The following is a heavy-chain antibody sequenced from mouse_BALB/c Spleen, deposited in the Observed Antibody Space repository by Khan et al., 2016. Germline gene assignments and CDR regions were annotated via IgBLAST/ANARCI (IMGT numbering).Heavy chain of an antibody. CDR1: GFSITGFA. J-gene: IGHJ3*01. CDR2: IWGDGSN. V-gene: IGHV2-6-7*01. Sequence: QLQLKQAGPGLVAPSQSLSITCTVAGFSITGFAVNWVRPPPGKGLEWLGVIWGDGSNDYDSALKSRLSISKDDSKSQVFLKMNSLQTDDTARYYCASYYDYDGGFAYWGQGTLVTVSA. CDR3: ASYYDYDGGFAY. D-gene: IGHD2-4*01.